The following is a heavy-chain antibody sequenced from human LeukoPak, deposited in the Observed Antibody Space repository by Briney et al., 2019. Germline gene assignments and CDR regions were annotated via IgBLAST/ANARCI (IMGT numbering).Heavy chain of an antibody. D-gene: IGHD3-10*01. V-gene: IGHV3-21*01. CDR1: GFTFSGYS. Sequence: GGSLRLSCAASGFTFSGYSMNWVRQAPGKGLEWVSSISSSSSYIYYADLVKGRFTISRDNAKNSLYLQMNSLRAEDTAVYYCAREDGSGSYYLYYFDYWGQGTLVTVSS. CDR2: ISSSSSYI. J-gene: IGHJ4*02. CDR3: AREDGSGSYYLYYFDY.